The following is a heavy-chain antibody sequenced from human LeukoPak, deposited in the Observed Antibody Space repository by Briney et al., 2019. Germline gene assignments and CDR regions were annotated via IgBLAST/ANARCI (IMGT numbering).Heavy chain of an antibody. CDR3: AKEPIAVAGTFDY. J-gene: IGHJ4*02. CDR1: GFTFSSYA. CDR2: ISGSGGYT. D-gene: IGHD6-19*01. Sequence: GGSLRLSCAASGFTFSSYAMSWVRQDPGRGLEWVSAISGSGGYTWYADSMKGRITISRDNSKNTLYLQMNSLRAEDTAVYYCAKEPIAVAGTFDYWGQGTLVTVSS. V-gene: IGHV3-23*01.